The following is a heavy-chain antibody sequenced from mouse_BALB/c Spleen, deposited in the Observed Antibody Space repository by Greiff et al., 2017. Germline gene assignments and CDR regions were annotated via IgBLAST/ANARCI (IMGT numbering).Heavy chain of an antibody. J-gene: IGHJ4*01. CDR1: GFTFNTYA. Sequence: EVMLVESGGGLVQPKGSLKLSCAASGFTFNTYAMNWVRQAPGKGLEWVARIRSKSNNYATYYADSVKDRFTISRDDSQSMLYLQMNNLKTEDTAMYYCVRGYDYDDYYAMDYWGQGTSVTVSS. V-gene: IGHV10-1*02. CDR3: VRGYDYDDYYAMDY. CDR2: IRSKSNNYAT. D-gene: IGHD2-4*01.